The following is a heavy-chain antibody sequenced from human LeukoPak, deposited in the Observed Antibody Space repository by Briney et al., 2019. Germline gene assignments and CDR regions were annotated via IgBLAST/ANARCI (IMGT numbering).Heavy chain of an antibody. D-gene: IGHD2-15*01. CDR2: IYPGDSDT. Sequence: GESLKISCQGSGYSLTSYWIGWVRQMPGKGLEWMGIIYPGDSDTRYSPSFQGQVTISADKSISTAYLQWSSLKASDTAMYYCARKASRYCSGGSCYSDAIDYWGQGTLVTVSS. CDR1: GYSLTSYW. CDR3: ARKASRYCSGGSCYSDAIDY. J-gene: IGHJ4*02. V-gene: IGHV5-51*01.